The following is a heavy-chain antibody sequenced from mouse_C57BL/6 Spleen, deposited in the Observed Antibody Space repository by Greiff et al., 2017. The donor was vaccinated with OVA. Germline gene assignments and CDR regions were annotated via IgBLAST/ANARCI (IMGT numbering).Heavy chain of an antibody. CDR3: ASHYYGSSYGTGDFDY. D-gene: IGHD1-1*01. J-gene: IGHJ2*01. Sequence: VQLQQSGPELVKPGASVKISCKASGYSFTDYNMNWVKQRNGKSLEWIGVINPNYGTTSYNQKFKGKATLTVDQSSSTAYMQLNSLTSEDSAVYYCASHYYGSSYGTGDFDYWGQGTTLTVSS. CDR2: INPNYGTT. CDR1: GYSFTDYN. V-gene: IGHV1-39*01.